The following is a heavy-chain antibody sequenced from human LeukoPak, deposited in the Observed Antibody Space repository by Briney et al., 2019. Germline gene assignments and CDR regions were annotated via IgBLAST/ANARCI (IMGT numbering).Heavy chain of an antibody. CDR3: ARTRVDYYDSSGYRFDP. CDR1: GGSISSGSYY. CDR2: IYTSGST. Sequence: PSETLSLTCTVSGGSISSGSYYWNWIRLPAGKGLEWIGRIYTSGSTNYSPSLKSRVTISVDTSKNQFSLKLSSVTAADTAVYYCARTRVDYYDSSGYRFDPWGQGTLVTVSS. D-gene: IGHD3-22*01. V-gene: IGHV4-61*02. J-gene: IGHJ5*02.